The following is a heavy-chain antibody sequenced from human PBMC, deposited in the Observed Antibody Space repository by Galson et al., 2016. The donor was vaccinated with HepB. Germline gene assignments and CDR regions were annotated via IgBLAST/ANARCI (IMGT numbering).Heavy chain of an antibody. D-gene: IGHD3-10*01. CDR1: GFTFTTSA. Sequence: SLRLSCAASGFTFTTSAMSWVRQAPGKGLEWVSAISGSGGSTYYAGSVKGRFTISTDNSKNTLFLQMNSLRDEDTAVYFCANYLGYGSGRPGYFHSWGQGTLVTVSP. J-gene: IGHJ4*02. CDR2: ISGSGGST. CDR3: ANYLGYGSGRPGYFHS. V-gene: IGHV3-23*01.